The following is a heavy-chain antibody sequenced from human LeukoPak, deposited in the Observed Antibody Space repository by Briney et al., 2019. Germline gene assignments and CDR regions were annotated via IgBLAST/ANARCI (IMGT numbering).Heavy chain of an antibody. V-gene: IGHV3-33*01. CDR1: GFTFSSYG. J-gene: IGHJ4*02. CDR2: IWYDGSNK. D-gene: IGHD6-13*01. CDR3: ARQQLGLDY. Sequence: PGRSLRLSCAASGFTFSSYGMHWVRQAPGKGLEWMAVIWYDGSNKYYADSVKGRFTISRDNSKNTLYLQMNSLRAEDTAVYYCARQQLGLDYWGQGTLVTVSS.